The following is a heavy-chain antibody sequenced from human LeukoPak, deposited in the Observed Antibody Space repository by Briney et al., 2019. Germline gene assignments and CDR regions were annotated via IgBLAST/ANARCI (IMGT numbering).Heavy chain of an antibody. CDR1: GFTFSSYG. D-gene: IGHD3-22*01. CDR3: ARDFSSYYDSTSSYGDAYFDY. Sequence: PGGSLRLSCAASGFTFSSYGMHWVRQAPGKGLEWVAVISYDGSNKYYADSVKGRFTISRDNSKNTLYLQMNSLRTEDTAAYYCARDFSSYYDSTSSYGDAYFDYWGQGTLVTVSS. V-gene: IGHV3-30*03. CDR2: ISYDGSNK. J-gene: IGHJ4*02.